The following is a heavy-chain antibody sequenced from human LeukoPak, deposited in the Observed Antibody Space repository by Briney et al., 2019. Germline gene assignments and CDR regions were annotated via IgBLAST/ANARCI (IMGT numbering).Heavy chain of an antibody. V-gene: IGHV1-24*01. CDR1: GYTLTELS. D-gene: IGHD1-7*01. CDR2: FDPEDGET. CDR3: ATDPGITGTTDY. Sequence: ASVKVSCKVSGYTLTELSMHWVRQAPGKGLEWMGGFDPEDGETIYAQKFQGRVTMTEDTSTDTAYMELSSLRSEDTAVYYCATDPGITGTTDYWGQGTLVTVSP. J-gene: IGHJ4*02.